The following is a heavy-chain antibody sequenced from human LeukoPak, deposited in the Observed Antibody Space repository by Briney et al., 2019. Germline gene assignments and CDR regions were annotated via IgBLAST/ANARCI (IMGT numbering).Heavy chain of an antibody. Sequence: GASVKVSCKASGFTFTSSAMQRVRQARGQRLEWIGWIVVGSGNTNYAQKFQERVTITRDMSTSTAYMELSSLRSEDTAVYYCAAETYYYDSSGYQVFLFDYWGQGTLVTVSS. CDR2: IVVGSGNT. V-gene: IGHV1-58*02. J-gene: IGHJ4*02. CDR3: AAETYYYDSSGYQVFLFDY. CDR1: GFTFTSSA. D-gene: IGHD3-22*01.